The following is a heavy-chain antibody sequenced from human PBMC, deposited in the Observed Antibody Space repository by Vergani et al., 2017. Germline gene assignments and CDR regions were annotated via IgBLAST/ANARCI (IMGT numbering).Heavy chain of an antibody. CDR3: ARVPDYYYGMDV. V-gene: IGHV4-59*08. J-gene: IGHJ6*02. Sequence: QVQLQESGPGLVKPSETLSLTCTVSGGSISSYYWSWIRQPPGKGLEWIGYIYYSGSTNYNPSLKSRVTISVDTSKNQFSLKLSSVTAADTAVYYCARVPDYYYGMDVWGQGTTVTVSS. CDR2: IYYSGST. CDR1: GGSISSYY.